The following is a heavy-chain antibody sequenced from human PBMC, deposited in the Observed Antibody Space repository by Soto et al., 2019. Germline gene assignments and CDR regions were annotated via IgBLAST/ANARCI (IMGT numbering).Heavy chain of an antibody. V-gene: IGHV1-18*01. J-gene: IGHJ4*02. Sequence: ASVKVSCKASGYTFTSYGISWVRQAPGQGLEWMGWISAYNGNTNYAQKFQGRVIMTRDTSISTAYMELSRLRSDDTAVYYCARSPDYVAAFDYWGQGTLVTVSS. D-gene: IGHD3-16*01. CDR3: ARSPDYVAAFDY. CDR1: GYTFTSYG. CDR2: ISAYNGNT.